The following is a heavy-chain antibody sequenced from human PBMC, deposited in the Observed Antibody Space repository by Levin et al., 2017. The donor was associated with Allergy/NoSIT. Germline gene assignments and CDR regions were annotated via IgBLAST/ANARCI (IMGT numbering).Heavy chain of an antibody. CDR3: TADHDYGDYLNCFES. Sequence: PGGSLRLSCAASGFSFSNAWMNWVRQTPGKGLEWVGRIKSKIDGGTTDYAAPVKDRFIISREDTKNTLFLQMNNLKTEDTAVYYCTADHDYGDYLNCFESWGQGTLVTVSS. J-gene: IGHJ5*01. CDR2: IKSKIDGGTT. D-gene: IGHD4-17*01. V-gene: IGHV3-15*07. CDR1: GFSFSNAW.